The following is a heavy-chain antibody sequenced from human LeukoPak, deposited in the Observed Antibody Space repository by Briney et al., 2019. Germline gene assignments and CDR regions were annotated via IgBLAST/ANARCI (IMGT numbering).Heavy chain of an antibody. Sequence: PSETLSLTCTVSGGSIRGYYWSWIRQPPRKGLEWIGYIYYSGSTNYNPSLKSRVTISVDTSKNQFSLKLSSVTAADTAVYYCARSYYYYYMDVWGKGTTVTVSS. CDR1: GGSIRGYY. V-gene: IGHV4-59*01. CDR3: ARSYYYYYMDV. J-gene: IGHJ6*03. CDR2: IYYSGST.